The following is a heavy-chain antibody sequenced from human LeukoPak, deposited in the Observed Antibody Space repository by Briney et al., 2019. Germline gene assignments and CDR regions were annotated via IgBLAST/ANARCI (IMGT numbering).Heavy chain of an antibody. CDR1: GYTFTSYD. J-gene: IGHJ6*03. V-gene: IGHV1-8*03. CDR2: MNPNSGNT. CDR3: ARPSRDYPPTYYMDV. D-gene: IGHD4-11*01. Sequence: ASVKVSCKASGYTFTSYDINWVRQATGQGLEWMGWMNPNSGNTGYAQKFQGRVTITRNTSISTAYMELSSLRSEDTAVYYCARPSRDYPPTYYMDVWGKGTTVTVPS.